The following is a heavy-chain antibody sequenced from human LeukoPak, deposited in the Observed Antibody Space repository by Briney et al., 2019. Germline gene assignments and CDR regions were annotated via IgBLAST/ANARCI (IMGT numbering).Heavy chain of an antibody. CDR3: ARRYSNYFFDY. V-gene: IGHV4-38-2*01. CDR1: GYSITNGYY. CDR2: IYYSGNT. J-gene: IGHJ4*02. Sequence: SGTLSVTCAVSGYSITNGYYWAWIRQSPGKGLEWIGNIYYSGNTYYNPSLKSRVTISVDTSKNQFSLMLSSVTAADTAVYYCARRYSNYFFDYWGQGTLVTVSS. D-gene: IGHD4-11*01.